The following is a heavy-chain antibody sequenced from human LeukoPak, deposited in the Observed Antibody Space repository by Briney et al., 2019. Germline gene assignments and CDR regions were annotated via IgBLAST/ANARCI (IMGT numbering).Heavy chain of an antibody. CDR1: GGTFSSYA. Sequence: GASVKVSCKASGGTFSSYAISWVRQAPGQGLEWMGGIIPIFGTANYAQKFQGRVTITADESTSTAYMELSSLRSEDTAVYYCASRYCSSTSCYTLYTHYYYYYMDVWGKGTTVTVSS. V-gene: IGHV1-69*13. CDR3: ASRYCSSTSCYTLYTHYYYYYMDV. D-gene: IGHD2-2*02. J-gene: IGHJ6*03. CDR2: IIPIFGTA.